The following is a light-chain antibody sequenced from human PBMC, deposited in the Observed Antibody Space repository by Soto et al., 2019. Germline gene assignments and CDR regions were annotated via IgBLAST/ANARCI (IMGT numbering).Light chain of an antibody. CDR3: CSYAGSSTPLI. CDR1: SSDVGSYNL. CDR2: EVS. Sequence: QSVLTQPASVSGSPGQSITISCTGTSSDVGSYNLVSWYLQHPGKAPKLMIYEVSKRPSGVSNRFSGSKSGNTASLTISGLQAEDEADYYCCSYAGSSTPLIFGTGTKVTVL. V-gene: IGLV2-23*02. J-gene: IGLJ1*01.